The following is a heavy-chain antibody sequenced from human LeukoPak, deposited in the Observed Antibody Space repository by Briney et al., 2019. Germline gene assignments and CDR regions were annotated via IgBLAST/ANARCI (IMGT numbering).Heavy chain of an antibody. J-gene: IGHJ4*02. CDR3: AKIASPYDFWSGYYHYFDY. D-gene: IGHD3-3*01. CDR2: ISYDGSNK. Sequence: PGGSLRLSCAASGFTFSSYGMHWVRQAPGKGLEWVAVISYDGSNKCYADSVKGRFTISRDNSKNTLYLQMNSLRAEDTAVYCCAKIASPYDFWSGYYHYFDYWGQGTLVTVSS. CDR1: GFTFSSYG. V-gene: IGHV3-30*18.